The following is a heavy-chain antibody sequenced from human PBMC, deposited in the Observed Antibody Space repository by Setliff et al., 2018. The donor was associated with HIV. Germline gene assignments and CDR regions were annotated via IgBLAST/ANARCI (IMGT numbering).Heavy chain of an antibody. CDR1: GFTFSTYW. CDR3: ATDCAVVGGTGSLDS. D-gene: IGHD1-26*01. Sequence: GGSLRLSCAASGFTFSTYWMSWVRQAPGKGLEWVANIKQDGSEKNYMDSVKGRFTISRDNAKNSLYLQMNSLTAEDTAVYYCATDCAVVGGTGSLDSWGQGTLVTVSS. CDR2: IKQDGSEK. V-gene: IGHV3-7*05. J-gene: IGHJ4*02.